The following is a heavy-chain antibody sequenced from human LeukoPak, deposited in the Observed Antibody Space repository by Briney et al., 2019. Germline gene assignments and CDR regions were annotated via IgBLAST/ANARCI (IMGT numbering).Heavy chain of an antibody. J-gene: IGHJ6*03. CDR3: ARVRDSSGYDYYYYMDV. Sequence: SETLSLTCTVPGGSISSYYWSWLRQPPGKGLEWLGYIYYSGSTSYNPSLKSRVTISVDTSKNQFSLKLSSVTAADTAVYYCARVRDSSGYDYYYYMDVWGKGTTVTVSS. V-gene: IGHV4-59*01. CDR1: GGSISSYY. CDR2: IYYSGST. D-gene: IGHD3-22*01.